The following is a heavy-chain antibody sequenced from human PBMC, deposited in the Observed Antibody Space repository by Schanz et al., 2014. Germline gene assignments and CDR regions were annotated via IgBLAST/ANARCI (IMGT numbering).Heavy chain of an antibody. Sequence: VKLVESGGGVVQPGRSLRLSCVASGFTFISYDIHWVRQAPGKGLEWVGFISFDGRNTGYAHSVKGRFTISRDNAKNSLYLQINSLRVEDTAVYYCARFLARYQYYGVDVWGQGTTVIVSS. D-gene: IGHD3-3*01. CDR1: GFTFISYD. V-gene: IGHV3-33*05. CDR3: ARFLARYQYYGVDV. J-gene: IGHJ6*02. CDR2: ISFDGRNT.